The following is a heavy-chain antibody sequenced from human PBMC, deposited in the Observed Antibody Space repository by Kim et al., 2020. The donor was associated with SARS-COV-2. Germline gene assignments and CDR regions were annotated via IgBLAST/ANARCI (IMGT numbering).Heavy chain of an antibody. Sequence: GGSLRLSCAASGFNFSSYGMHWVRQAPGKGLEWVAVISYDGSNKYYADSVKGRFTISRDNSKNTLYLQMNSLRAEDTAVYYCAKGEVVAAPHPYGMDVWGQGTTVTVSS. D-gene: IGHD2-15*01. CDR2: ISYDGSNK. J-gene: IGHJ6*02. CDR3: AKGEVVAAPHPYGMDV. V-gene: IGHV3-30*18. CDR1: GFNFSSYG.